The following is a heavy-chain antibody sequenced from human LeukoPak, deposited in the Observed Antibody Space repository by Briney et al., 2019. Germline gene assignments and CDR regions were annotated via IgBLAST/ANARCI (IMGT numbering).Heavy chain of an antibody. J-gene: IGHJ3*02. V-gene: IGHV4-59*08. CDR2: IYYSGST. CDR3: AGRVDTAMATPTAAFDI. CDR1: GGSISSYY. Sequence: SETLSLTCTVSGGSISSYYWSWIRQPPGKGLEWIGYIYYSGSTNYNPSLKSRVTISVDTSKNQFSLKLSSVTAADTAVYYCAGRVDTAMATPTAAFDIWGQGTMVTVSS. D-gene: IGHD5-18*01.